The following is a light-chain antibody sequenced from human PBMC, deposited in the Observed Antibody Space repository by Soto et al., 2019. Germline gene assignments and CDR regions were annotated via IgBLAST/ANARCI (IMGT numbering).Light chain of an antibody. J-gene: IGKJ1*01. CDR1: ERVGRI. Sequence: EIELRQSPATLSLSTGERATLSCRASERVGRILAWYQQKPGKAPTLLIYNASTMASGIPARFSGSGSGTDFSLTISGLQSDDFAVYYCQQRSVWPRTFGRGTNVDIK. CDR2: NAS. V-gene: IGKV3-11*01. CDR3: QQRSVWPRT.